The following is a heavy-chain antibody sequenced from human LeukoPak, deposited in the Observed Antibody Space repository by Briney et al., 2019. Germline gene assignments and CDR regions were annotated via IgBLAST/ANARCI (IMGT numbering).Heavy chain of an antibody. CDR3: AKDLMAGPFLDDY. CDR1: GFTFSSYA. J-gene: IGHJ4*02. CDR2: ISGSGGST. D-gene: IGHD6-19*01. Sequence: GGSLRLSCAASGFTFSSYAMSWVRQAPGKGLEWVSGISGSGGSTYYADSVKGRFTISRDNSKNTLYLEMNSLRAEDTAVYYCAKDLMAGPFLDDYWGQGTLVTVSS. V-gene: IGHV3-23*01.